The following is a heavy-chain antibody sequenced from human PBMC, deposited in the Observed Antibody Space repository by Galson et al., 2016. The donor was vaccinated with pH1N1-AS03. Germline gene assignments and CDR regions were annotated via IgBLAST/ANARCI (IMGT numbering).Heavy chain of an antibody. D-gene: IGHD2-15*01. Sequence: SVKVSCKASGGTFNTYAISWVRQAPGQGLEWMGRIIPMLNIPDYAQKFQVRVTITADESTNTAYMELTNLRSDDTALYYCAKGYSATPSGTFDIWGQGTMVTVSS. J-gene: IGHJ3*02. CDR3: AKGYSATPSGTFDI. V-gene: IGHV1-69*13. CDR1: GGTFNTYA. CDR2: IIPMLNIP.